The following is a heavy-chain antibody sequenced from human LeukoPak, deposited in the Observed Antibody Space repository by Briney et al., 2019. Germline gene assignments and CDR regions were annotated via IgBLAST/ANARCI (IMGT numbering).Heavy chain of an antibody. D-gene: IGHD3-10*01. CDR2: INHSGST. Sequence: SETLSLTCAVYGGSFSGYYWSWIRQPPGKGLEWIGEINHSGSTNYNPSLKSRVTISVDTSRNQFSLKLNSVTAADTAVYYCAKSNGYGLIDIWGQGTMVTVSS. CDR1: GGSFSGYY. CDR3: AKSNGYGLIDI. J-gene: IGHJ3*02. V-gene: IGHV4-34*01.